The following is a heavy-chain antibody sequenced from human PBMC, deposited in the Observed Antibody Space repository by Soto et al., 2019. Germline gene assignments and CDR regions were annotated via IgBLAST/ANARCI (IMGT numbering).Heavy chain of an antibody. CDR1: GGSISSGGYY. D-gene: IGHD3-16*02. V-gene: IGHV4-31*03. J-gene: IGHJ5*02. CDR2: IYYSGST. CDR3: ARDVRDIGIPNDRIQGWFDP. Sequence: QVQLQESGPGLVKPSQTLSLTCTVSGGSISSGGYYWSWIRQHPGKGLEWIGYIYYSGSTYYNPSLKSRVTISVDTSKNQFSLKLSSVTAADTAVYYCARDVRDIGIPNDRIQGWFDPWGQGTLVTVSS.